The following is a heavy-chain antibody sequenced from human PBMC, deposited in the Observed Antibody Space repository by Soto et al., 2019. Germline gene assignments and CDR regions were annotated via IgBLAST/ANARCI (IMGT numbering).Heavy chain of an antibody. CDR1: VSTFSSDC. V-gene: IGHV3-7*01. Sequence: VGSMRLSCSASVSTFSSDCMNWVRQTPGKGLEWVANIKQDGSEKNYVDSVKGRFTISRDNAKNSLYLQMNSLTAEDTAVYYCARAGYSSGWRFDYWGQGTLVTVSS. CDR3: ARAGYSSGWRFDY. CDR2: IKQDGSEK. D-gene: IGHD6-19*01. J-gene: IGHJ4*02.